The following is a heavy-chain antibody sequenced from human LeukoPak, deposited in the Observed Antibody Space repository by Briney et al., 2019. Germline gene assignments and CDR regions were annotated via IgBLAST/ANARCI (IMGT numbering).Heavy chain of an antibody. CDR1: GFTFSTYL. Sequence: GGSLRLSCAASGFTFSTYLMSWVRQAPGKGLEWVANIKEDGSEKYYGDSVKGRFTISRDNSKNSLYLQMNSLRAEDTAVYYCARDSSGYQWGQGTLVTVSS. J-gene: IGHJ4*02. CDR2: IKEDGSEK. D-gene: IGHD3-22*01. CDR3: ARDSSGYQ. V-gene: IGHV3-7*01.